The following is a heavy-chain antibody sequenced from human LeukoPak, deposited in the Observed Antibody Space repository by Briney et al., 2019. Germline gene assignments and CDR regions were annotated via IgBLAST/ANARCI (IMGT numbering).Heavy chain of an antibody. D-gene: IGHD2-2*01. CDR1: GFTFSSYA. CDR3: AREGGSTLAFDY. J-gene: IGHJ4*02. Sequence: GRSLRLCCAASGFTFSSYAMHWVRQAPGKGLEWVAVISYDGSNKYYADSVKGRFTISRDNSKNTLYLQMNSLRAEDTAVYYCAREGGSTLAFDYWGQGTLVTVSS. V-gene: IGHV3-30*04. CDR2: ISYDGSNK.